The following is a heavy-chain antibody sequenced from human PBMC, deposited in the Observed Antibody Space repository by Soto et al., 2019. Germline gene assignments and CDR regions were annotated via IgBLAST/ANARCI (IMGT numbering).Heavy chain of an antibody. D-gene: IGHD1-7*01. V-gene: IGHV1-69*12. J-gene: IGHJ4*02. CDR2: IIPIFGTA. CDR1: GGTFSSYA. CDR3: ASGDLELKRLYFDY. Sequence: QVQLVQSGAEVKKPGSSVKVSCKASGGTFSSYAISWVRQAPGQGLEWMGGIIPIFGTANYAQKFQGRVTSTADESTSTAYMGLSSLRSEDTAVYYCASGDLELKRLYFDYWGQGTLVTVSS.